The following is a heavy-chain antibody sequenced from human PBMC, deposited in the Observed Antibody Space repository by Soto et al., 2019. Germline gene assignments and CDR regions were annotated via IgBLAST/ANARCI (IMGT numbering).Heavy chain of an antibody. CDR2: IYYSGST. V-gene: IGHV4-59*08. J-gene: IGHJ4*02. Sequence: SEPHSVSWTVADGYSISYGWSWIRKQTGKGLEWIGYIYYSGSTNYNPSLKSRVTISVDTSKNQFSLKLSSVTAADTAVYYCARHLGYCSSTSCSTPPDYWGQGTLVTVSS. CDR3: ARHLGYCSSTSCSTPPDY. CDR1: DGYSISYG. D-gene: IGHD2-2*02.